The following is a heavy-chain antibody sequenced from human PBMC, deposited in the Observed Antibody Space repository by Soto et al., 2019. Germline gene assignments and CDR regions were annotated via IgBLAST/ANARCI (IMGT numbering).Heavy chain of an antibody. V-gene: IGHV3-23*01. D-gene: IGHD6-19*01. CDR2: TSGSGGST. J-gene: IGHJ4*02. Sequence: PGGSLRLSCAASGFTISSYAMSWVRQAPGKGLEWVSATSGSGGSTYYADSVKGRFTISRDNSKNTLYLQMNSLRAEDTAVYYCAKKNRAVAGKITPDEFDYWGQGTLVTVSS. CDR1: GFTISSYA. CDR3: AKKNRAVAGKITPDEFDY.